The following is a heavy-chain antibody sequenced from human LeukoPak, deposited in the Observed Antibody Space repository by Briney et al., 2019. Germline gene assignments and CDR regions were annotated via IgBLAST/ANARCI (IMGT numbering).Heavy chain of an antibody. CDR3: ARDLTVEMATIRYYGMDV. Sequence: GGSLRLFCAASGFTFRDYYMSWIRHAPGKGLEWVSYISSSGSTIYYADSVKGRFTISRDNAKNSLYLQMNSLRAEDTAVYYCARDLTVEMATIRYYGMDVWGQGTTVTVSS. J-gene: IGHJ6*02. V-gene: IGHV3-11*01. CDR1: GFTFRDYY. D-gene: IGHD5-24*01. CDR2: ISSSGSTI.